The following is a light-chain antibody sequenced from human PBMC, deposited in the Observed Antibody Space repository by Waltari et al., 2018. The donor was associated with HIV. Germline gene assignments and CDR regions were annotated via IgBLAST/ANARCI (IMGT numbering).Light chain of an antibody. CDR3: QQFFTFPRT. J-gene: IGKJ1*01. V-gene: IGKV4-1*01. Sequence: DIVMTQSPDSLAVSLGGRATISCKSSQTVLYNSNNKNHLAWYQQKAGQPPKLLIYWASIREIGVPERFTGSGSGTDFNLTISSLRADDVAVYYCQQFFTFPRTFGQGTKVEI. CDR2: WAS. CDR1: QTVLYNSNNKNH.